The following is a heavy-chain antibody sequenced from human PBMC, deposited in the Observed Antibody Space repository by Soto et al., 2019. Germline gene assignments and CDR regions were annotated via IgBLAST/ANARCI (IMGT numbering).Heavy chain of an antibody. D-gene: IGHD3-3*01. J-gene: IGHJ3*02. CDR2: ISSSSSTI. CDR3: ARDNDFWSGYELDAFDI. CDR1: GFTFSSYS. Sequence: GGSLRLSCAASGFTFSSYSMNWVRQAPGKGLEWVSYISSSSSTIYYADSVKGRFTISRDNAKNSLYLQMNSLRDEDTAVYYCARDNDFWSGYELDAFDIWGQGTMVTVSS. V-gene: IGHV3-48*02.